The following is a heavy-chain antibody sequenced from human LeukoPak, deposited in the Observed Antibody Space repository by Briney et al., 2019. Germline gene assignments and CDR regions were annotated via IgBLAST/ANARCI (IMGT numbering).Heavy chain of an antibody. Sequence: GGSLRLSCAASGFTFSSYAMSWVRQAPGKGLVGVSRINSDGSSTSYADSVKGRFTISRDNAKNTLYLQMNSLRAEDTAVYYCARGIMNGDYARSYYYYGMDVWGQGTTVTVSS. CDR3: ARGIMNGDYARSYYYYGMDV. CDR2: INSDGSST. J-gene: IGHJ6*02. D-gene: IGHD4-17*01. V-gene: IGHV3-74*01. CDR1: GFTFSSYA.